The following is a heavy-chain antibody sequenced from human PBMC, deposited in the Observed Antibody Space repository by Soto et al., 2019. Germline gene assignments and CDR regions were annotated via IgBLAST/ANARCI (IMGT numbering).Heavy chain of an antibody. D-gene: IGHD2-2*01. CDR3: ARACSSTSCYDVFDS. Sequence: QVQLQESGPGLVKPSETLSLTCTVSGGSISSYYWSWIRQPAGKGLQWIGRIYTSGSTNYNPSLKSRVTMSVDTSKNQFSLKLSSVTAADTAVYYCARACSSTSCYDVFDSSGQGTLVTVSS. CDR2: IYTSGST. V-gene: IGHV4-4*07. J-gene: IGHJ4*02. CDR1: GGSISSYY.